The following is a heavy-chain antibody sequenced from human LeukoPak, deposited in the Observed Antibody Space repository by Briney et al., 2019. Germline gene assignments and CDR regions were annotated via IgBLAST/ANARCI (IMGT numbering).Heavy chain of an antibody. J-gene: IGHJ4*02. D-gene: IGHD2-2*01. CDR1: GGSISSYY. Sequence: SETLSLTCTVSGGSISSYYWSWIRQPPGKGLEWIGYVYYSGSTNYNPSLKSRVTISVDTSKNQFSLKLSSVTAADTAVYYCARGGYANSYGYWGQGTLVTVSS. CDR3: ARGGYANSYGY. V-gene: IGHV4-59*01. CDR2: VYYSGST.